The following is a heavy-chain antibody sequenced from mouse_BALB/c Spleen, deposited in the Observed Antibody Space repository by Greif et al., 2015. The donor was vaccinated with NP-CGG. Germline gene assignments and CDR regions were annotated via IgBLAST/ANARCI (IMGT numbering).Heavy chain of an antibody. Sequence: VQLQQSGAELVKPGASVKMSCKASGYTFTSYWMHWVKQRPGQGLEWIGVIDPFDSYTSYNQKFKGKATLTVDTSSSTAHMQLSSLTSEDSAVYYCTRLGFDYWGQGTTLTVSS. CDR1: GYTFTSYW. D-gene: IGHD4-1*01. V-gene: IGHV1S127*01. CDR2: IDPFDSYT. CDR3: TRLGFDY. J-gene: IGHJ2*01.